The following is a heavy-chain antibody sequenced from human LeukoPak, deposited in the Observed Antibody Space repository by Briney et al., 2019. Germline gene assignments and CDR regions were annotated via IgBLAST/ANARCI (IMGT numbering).Heavy chain of an antibody. Sequence: GASVKVSCKASGGTFSSYAISWVRQAPGQGLEWMGWISAYNGNTNYAQKLQGRVTMTTDTSTSTAYMELRSLRSDDTAVYYCASTGYGPPADYWGQGTLVTVSS. CDR1: GGTFSSYA. CDR2: ISAYNGNT. CDR3: ASTGYGPPADY. D-gene: IGHD4-17*01. J-gene: IGHJ4*02. V-gene: IGHV1-18*04.